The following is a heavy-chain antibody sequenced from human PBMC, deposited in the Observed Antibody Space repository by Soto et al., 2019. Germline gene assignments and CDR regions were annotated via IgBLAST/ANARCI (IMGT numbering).Heavy chain of an antibody. D-gene: IGHD3-10*01. Sequence: GKSLKISCKGSGYSFTSYWIGWVRQMPGKGLEWMGIIYPGDSDTRYSPSFQGQVTISADKSISTAYLQWSSLKASDTAMYYCARRGHYYGSGGDYYYYGMDVWGQGTTVTVSS. CDR1: GYSFTSYW. V-gene: IGHV5-51*03. CDR3: ARRGHYYGSGGDYYYYGMDV. CDR2: IYPGDSDT. J-gene: IGHJ6*02.